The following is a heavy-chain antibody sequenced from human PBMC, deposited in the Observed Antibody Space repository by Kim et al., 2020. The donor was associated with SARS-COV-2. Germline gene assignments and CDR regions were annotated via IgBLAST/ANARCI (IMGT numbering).Heavy chain of an antibody. V-gene: IGHV3-53*01. Sequence: GTTSSAAPVMGRFTNSRDNAKNTLYLKMNSLRAEDTAVYYCTRDVLAGYWNWGQGTLVTVSS. J-gene: IGHJ4*02. CDR2: GTT. D-gene: IGHD2-21*01. CDR3: TRDVLAGYWN.